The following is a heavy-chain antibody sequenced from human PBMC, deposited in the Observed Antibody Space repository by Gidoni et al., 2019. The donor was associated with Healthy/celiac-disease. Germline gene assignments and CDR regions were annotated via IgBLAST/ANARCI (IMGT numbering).Heavy chain of an antibody. V-gene: IGHV5-51*01. J-gene: IGHJ4*02. D-gene: IGHD2-2*01. CDR3: ATAEYCSSTSCYGYAFDY. Sequence: EVQLVQSGAEVKKPGESLKISCKGSGYSFTSYWHGWVRQMPGKGLEWMGIIYPGDSDTRYSPSFQGKVTISADKSISTAYLQWSSLKASDTAMYYCATAEYCSSTSCYGYAFDYWGQGTLVTVSS. CDR2: IYPGDSDT. CDR1: GYSFTSYW.